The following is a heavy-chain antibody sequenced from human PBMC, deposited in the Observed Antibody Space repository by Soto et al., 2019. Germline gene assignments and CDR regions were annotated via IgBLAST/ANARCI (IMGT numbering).Heavy chain of an antibody. CDR2: INHSGST. D-gene: IGHD3-10*01. V-gene: IGHV4-34*01. Sequence: SETLSLTCAVYGGSFSGYYWSWIRQPPGKGLEWIGEINHSGSTSYNPSLKSRVTISVDTSKNQFSLKLSSVTAADTAVYYCARAIWHGSGSYYTGYWGQGTLVTVSS. CDR3: ARAIWHGSGSYYTGY. J-gene: IGHJ4*02. CDR1: GGSFSGYY.